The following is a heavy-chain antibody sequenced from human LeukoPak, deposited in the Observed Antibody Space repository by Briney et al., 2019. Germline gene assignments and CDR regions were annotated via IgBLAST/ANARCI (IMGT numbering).Heavy chain of an antibody. CDR2: IYSGGST. V-gene: IGHV3-66*01. D-gene: IGHD3-22*01. J-gene: IGHJ4*02. CDR3: ARGEYYSDTSSYFDY. CDR1: GFTVSNNY. Sequence: GGSLRLSCAASGFTVSNNYMSWVRQAPGKGLEWVSVIYSGGSTYYADSVKGRFTISRDNSKNTLFVQMSSLRAEDTAVYYCARGEYYSDTSSYFDYWGQGTLVTVSS.